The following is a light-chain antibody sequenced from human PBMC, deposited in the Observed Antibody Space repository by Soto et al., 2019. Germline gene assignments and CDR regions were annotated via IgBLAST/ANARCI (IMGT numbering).Light chain of an antibody. CDR3: QQYNNWPWT. J-gene: IGKJ1*01. V-gene: IGKV3-15*01. CDR1: QSVGRT. Sequence: EIVMTQSPAILSVSPGERATLSCRASQSVGRTLAWYQQKPGQSPRLLVYGASTRANGTPARFSGSGSGTEFTLTISTLQSEDVAVYYCQQYNNWPWTFGQGTKVDIK. CDR2: GAS.